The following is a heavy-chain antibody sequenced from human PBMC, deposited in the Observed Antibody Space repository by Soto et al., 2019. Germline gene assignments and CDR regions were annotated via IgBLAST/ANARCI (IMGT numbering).Heavy chain of an antibody. D-gene: IGHD4-17*01. CDR3: ARVMVGGYGGLHAFDI. CDR1: GGTFSSYT. Sequence: QVQLVQSGAEVKKPGSSVKVSCKASGGTFSSYTISWVRQAPGQGLEWMGRIIPILGIANYAQKFQGRVTITADKSTSTAYMELSSLRSEDTAVYYCARVMVGGYGGLHAFDIWGQGTMVTVSS. V-gene: IGHV1-69*02. CDR2: IIPILGIA. J-gene: IGHJ3*02.